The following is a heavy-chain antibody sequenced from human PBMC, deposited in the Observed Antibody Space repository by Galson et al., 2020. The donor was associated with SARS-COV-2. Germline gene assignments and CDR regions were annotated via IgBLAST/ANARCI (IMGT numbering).Heavy chain of an antibody. J-gene: IGHJ6*02. CDR1: GFTFSSYG. V-gene: IGHV3-33*01. CDR2: IWYDGSNK. CDR3: ARQITDYDNLTGFAEPYYYYGMDV. D-gene: IGHD3-9*01. Sequence: GGSLRLSCAASGFTFSSYGMHWVRQAPGKGLEWVAVIWYDGSNKYYADSVKGRFTISRDNSKNTLYLQMNSLRAEDTAVYYCARQITDYDNLTGFAEPYYYYGMDVWGQGTTVTVSS.